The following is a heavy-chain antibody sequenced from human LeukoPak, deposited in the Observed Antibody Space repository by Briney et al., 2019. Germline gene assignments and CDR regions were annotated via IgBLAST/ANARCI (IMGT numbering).Heavy chain of an antibody. J-gene: IGHJ5*02. CDR1: GGSISSYY. CDR3: ARESRITFNWFDP. V-gene: IGHV4-34*01. Sequence: SETLSLTCTVSGGSISSYYWSWIRQPPGKGLEWIGEINHSGSTNYNPSLKSRVTISVDTSKNQFSLKLSSVTAADTAVYYCARESRITFNWFDPWGQGTLVTVSS. D-gene: IGHD3-10*01. CDR2: INHSGST.